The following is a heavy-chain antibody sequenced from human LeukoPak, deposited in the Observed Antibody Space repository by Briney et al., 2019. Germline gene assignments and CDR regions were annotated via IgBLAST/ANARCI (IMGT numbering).Heavy chain of an antibody. CDR3: AKSSGRGTELFDY. CDR2: ISYDGSNK. Sequence: GRSLRLSCAASGFTFSSYGMHWVRQAPGKGLEWVAVISYDGSNKYYADSVKGRFTISRDNSKNTLYLQMNSLRAEDTAVYYCAKSSGRGTELFDYWGQGTLVTVSS. D-gene: IGHD3-10*01. J-gene: IGHJ4*02. CDR1: GFTFSSYG. V-gene: IGHV3-30*18.